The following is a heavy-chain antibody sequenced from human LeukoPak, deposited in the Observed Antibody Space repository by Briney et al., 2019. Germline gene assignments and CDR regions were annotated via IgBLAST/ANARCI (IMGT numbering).Heavy chain of an antibody. Sequence: GASVKVSCKASGYTFTSYDINWVRQATGQGLEWMGWMNPNSGNTGYAQKFQGRVTMTRNTSISTAYMELSSLRSEDTAVYYCARGRKRLWLGEFLRRSNWFDPWGQGTLVTVSS. CDR3: ARGRKRLWLGEFLRRSNWFDP. CDR1: GYTFTSYD. V-gene: IGHV1-8*01. CDR2: MNPNSGNT. D-gene: IGHD3-10*01. J-gene: IGHJ5*02.